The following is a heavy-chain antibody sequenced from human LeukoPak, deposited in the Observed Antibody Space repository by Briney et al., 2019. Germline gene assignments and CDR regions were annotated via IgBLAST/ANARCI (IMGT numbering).Heavy chain of an antibody. D-gene: IGHD3-10*01. CDR1: GGSISSSSYY. CDR3: AREVVRSPDY. CDR2: IYYSGST. J-gene: IGHJ4*02. Sequence: SETLSLTCTVSGGSISSSSYYWGWIRQPPGKGLEWIGSIYYSGSTYYNPSLKSRVTISVDTSKNQFSLKLSSVTAADTAVYYCAREVVRSPDYWGQGTLVTVSS. V-gene: IGHV4-39*02.